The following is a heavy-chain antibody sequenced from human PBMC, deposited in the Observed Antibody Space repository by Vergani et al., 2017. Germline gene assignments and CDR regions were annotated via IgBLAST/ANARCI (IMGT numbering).Heavy chain of an antibody. J-gene: IGHJ4*02. Sequence: EVQLVESGGGLVQPGGSLRLPCAASGFTFSSYDMHWVRQATGKGLEWVSAIGTAGDTYYPGSVKGRFTISRENAKNSLYLQMNSLRAGDTAVYYCARKGAGSWYGFDFDYWGQGTLVTVSS. D-gene: IGHD6-13*01. CDR2: IGTAGDT. V-gene: IGHV3-13*01. CDR3: ARKGAGSWYGFDFDY. CDR1: GFTFSSYD.